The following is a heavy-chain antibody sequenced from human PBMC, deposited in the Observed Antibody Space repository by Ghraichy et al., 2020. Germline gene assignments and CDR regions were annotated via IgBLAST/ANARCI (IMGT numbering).Heavy chain of an antibody. CDR1: EFTVSSNY. Sequence: GESLNISCAASEFTVSSNYMIWVRQAPGKGLECVSVIYSGGSTHYADSVKGRFTISRDNSKNTLYLQMNSLRAEDTAVYYCARGDSIASPGGMDVWGQGTTVTVSS. J-gene: IGHJ6*02. CDR3: ARGDSIASPGGMDV. D-gene: IGHD6-13*01. V-gene: IGHV3-53*01. CDR2: IYSGGST.